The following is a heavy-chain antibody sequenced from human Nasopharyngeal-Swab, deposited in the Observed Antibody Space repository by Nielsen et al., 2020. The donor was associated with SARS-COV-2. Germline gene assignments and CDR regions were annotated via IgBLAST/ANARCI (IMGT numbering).Heavy chain of an antibody. CDR1: GYTFTSYY. CDR3: AREVVVVVAAASMDV. CDR2: INPSGGST. D-gene: IGHD2-15*01. V-gene: IGHV1-46*01. J-gene: IGHJ6*02. Sequence: ASVKVSCKASGYTFTSYYMHWVRQAPGQGLEWMGIINPSGGSTSYAQKFQGRVTMTRDTSTSTVYMELSSLRSEDTAVYYCAREVVVVVAAASMDVWGQGTTATVSS.